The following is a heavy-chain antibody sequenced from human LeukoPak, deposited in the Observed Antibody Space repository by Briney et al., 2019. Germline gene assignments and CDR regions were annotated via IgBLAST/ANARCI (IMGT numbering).Heavy chain of an antibody. CDR2: IYYSGST. D-gene: IGHD2-15*01. Sequence: PSETLSLTCTVSGGSISSYYWSWIRQPPGKGLEWIGYIYYSGSTNYNPSLKSRVTISVDTSKNQFSLKLSSVTAADTAVYYCARKGYCSGGTCYSNWFDPWGQGTLVTVSS. J-gene: IGHJ5*02. CDR3: ARKGYCSGGTCYSNWFDP. CDR1: GGSISSYY. V-gene: IGHV4-59*01.